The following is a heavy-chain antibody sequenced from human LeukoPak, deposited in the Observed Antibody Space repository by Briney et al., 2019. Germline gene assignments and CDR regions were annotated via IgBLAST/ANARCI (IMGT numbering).Heavy chain of an antibody. CDR3: VLGGDSLGY. V-gene: IGHV3-23*01. CDR1: GFTFSSYV. D-gene: IGHD2-21*02. CDR2: ISGSGGST. Sequence: AGGSLRLPCAASGFTFSSYVMTWVRQAPGKGLEWVSAISGSGGSTDSADSVKGRFTISRDNSKNMLYLQMDSLRAEDTAVYYCVLGGDSLGYWGQGTLVTVSS. J-gene: IGHJ4*02.